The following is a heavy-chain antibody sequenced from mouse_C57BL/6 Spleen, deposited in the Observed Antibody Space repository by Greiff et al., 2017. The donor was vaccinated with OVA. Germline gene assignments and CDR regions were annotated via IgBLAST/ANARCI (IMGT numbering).Heavy chain of an antibody. V-gene: IGHV1-72*01. CDR3: ARGGTTVVADWYFDV. Sequence: QVQLQQPGAELVKPGASVKLSCKASGYTFTSSWMHWVKQRPGRGLEWIGRIDPNSGGTKYTEKFKSKAPLTVDKPSSTAYMQLSSLTSEDSAVYYCARGGTTVVADWYFDVWGTGTTVTVSS. J-gene: IGHJ1*03. CDR2: IDPNSGGT. D-gene: IGHD1-1*01. CDR1: GYTFTSSW.